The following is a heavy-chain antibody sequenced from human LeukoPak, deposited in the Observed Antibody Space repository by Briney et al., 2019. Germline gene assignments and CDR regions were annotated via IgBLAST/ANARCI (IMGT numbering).Heavy chain of an antibody. CDR2: ISGISGTI. D-gene: IGHD2-8*02. CDR1: GFTFSSYS. CDR3: ARDVWYSFDS. Sequence: GGSLRLSCAASGFTFSSYSMNWVRQAPGKGLEWLSYISGISGTIWYADSVRGRFTISRDNGKNSLYLQMKSLRDEDTAVYYCARDVWYSFDSWGQGTLVTVSS. V-gene: IGHV3-48*02. J-gene: IGHJ4*02.